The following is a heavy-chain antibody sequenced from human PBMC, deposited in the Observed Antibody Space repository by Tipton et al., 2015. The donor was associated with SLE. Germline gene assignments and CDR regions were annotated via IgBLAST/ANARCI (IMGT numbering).Heavy chain of an antibody. CDR3: ARGRWSGYYWGWFDP. CDR2: IYYSGSS. D-gene: IGHD3-3*01. J-gene: IGHJ5*02. CDR1: GDAISSNY. Sequence: TLSLTCSVSGDAISSNYWSWFRQPPGKGLEWIGYIYYSGSSNYNPSLKSRVTMSVDTSKNQLSLNLSSVTAADTAVYYCARGRWSGYYWGWFDPWGQGTLVTVSS. V-gene: IGHV4-59*12.